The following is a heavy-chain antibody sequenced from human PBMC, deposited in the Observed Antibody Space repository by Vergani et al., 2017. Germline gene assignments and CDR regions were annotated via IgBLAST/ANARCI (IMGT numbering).Heavy chain of an antibody. D-gene: IGHD6-13*01. CDR2: ISGSGGST. CDR1: GFTFSSYA. CDR3: AKDLSVGSSSWGGATFDY. Sequence: EVQLLESGGGLVQPGGSLRLSCAASGFTFSSYAMSWVRQAPGKGLEWVSAISGSGGSTYYADSVKGRFTISRDNSKNTLYLQMNSLRAEDTAVYYCAKDLSVGSSSWGGATFDYWGQGTLVTVSS. V-gene: IGHV3-23*01. J-gene: IGHJ4*02.